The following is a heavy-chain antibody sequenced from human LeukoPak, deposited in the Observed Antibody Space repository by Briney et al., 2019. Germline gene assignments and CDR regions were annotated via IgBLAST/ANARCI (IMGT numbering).Heavy chain of an antibody. CDR2: IYHSGST. D-gene: IGHD6-6*01. Sequence: SETLSLTCTVSGGSISSGGYYWSWIRQHPGKGLEWIGYIYHSGSTYYNPSLKSRVTISVDTSKNQFSLKLSSVTAADTAVYYCARAMQQLVPGGFDYWGQGTLVTVSS. J-gene: IGHJ4*02. CDR1: GGSISSGGYY. CDR3: ARAMQQLVPGGFDY. V-gene: IGHV4-31*03.